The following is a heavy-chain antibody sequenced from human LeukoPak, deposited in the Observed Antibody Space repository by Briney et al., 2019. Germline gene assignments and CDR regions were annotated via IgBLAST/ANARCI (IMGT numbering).Heavy chain of an antibody. D-gene: IGHD3-9*01. Sequence: SETLSLTCTVSGGSISSGDYYWSWIRQPPGKGLEWIGYIYYSGSTYYNPSLKSRVTISVDTSKNQFSLKLSFVTAADTAVYYCARGKRSYDILTGYYKAPPDYWGQGTLVTVSS. CDR3: ARGKRSYDILTGYYKAPPDY. J-gene: IGHJ4*02. CDR2: IYYSGST. CDR1: GGSISSGDYY. V-gene: IGHV4-30-4*08.